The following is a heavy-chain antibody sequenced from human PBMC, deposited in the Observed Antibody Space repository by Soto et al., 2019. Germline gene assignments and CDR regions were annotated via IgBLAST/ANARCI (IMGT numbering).Heavy chain of an antibody. J-gene: IGHJ5*02. CDR3: ARGEYSFDP. CDR2: ISAYNANT. V-gene: IGHV1-18*01. Sequence: QVELVHSAAQVKKPGASVKVSCKASGYTFTSYGINWVRQAPGQGLEWMGWISAYNANTHYAQKLQGRVTMTTDTSTSTADMELRSLRSDDTAVYYCARGEYSFDPWGQGTLVTVSS. D-gene: IGHD2-15*01. CDR1: GYTFTSYG.